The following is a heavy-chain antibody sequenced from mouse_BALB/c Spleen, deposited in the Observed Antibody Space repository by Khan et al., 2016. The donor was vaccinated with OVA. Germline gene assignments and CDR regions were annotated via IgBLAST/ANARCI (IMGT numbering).Heavy chain of an antibody. CDR2: INTYTGEP. CDR1: GYSFTNYG. Sequence: LVESGPEVKKPGETVKISCKASGYSFTNYGMNWVRQAPGKGLKWMGWINTYTGEPTYADDFKGRFAFSLETSASTAYLQFNNLKNEDTATYFCASGGYWYFDVWGAGTTVTVSS. J-gene: IGHJ1*01. D-gene: IGHD1-1*02. CDR3: ASGGYWYFDV. V-gene: IGHV9-3-1*01.